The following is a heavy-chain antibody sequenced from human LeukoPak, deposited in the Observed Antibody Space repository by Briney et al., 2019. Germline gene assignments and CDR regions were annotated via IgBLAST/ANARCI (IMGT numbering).Heavy chain of an antibody. J-gene: IGHJ6*02. V-gene: IGHV4-31*03. CDR2: IYYSGST. D-gene: IGHD6-6*01. CDR3: ASQVTSIAAGMDV. Sequence: SETLSLTCTVSGGSISSGGYSWSWIRQHPGKGLEWIGYIYYSGSTYYNPSLKSRVTISVDTSKNQFSLKLSSVTAADTAVYYCASQVTSIAAGMDVWGQGTTVTVSS. CDR1: GGSISSGGYS.